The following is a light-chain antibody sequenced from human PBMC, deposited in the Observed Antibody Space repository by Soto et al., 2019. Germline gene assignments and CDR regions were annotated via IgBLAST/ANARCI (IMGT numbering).Light chain of an antibody. CDR1: QRISSW. CDR3: QQYSDNWT. Sequence: DIQMTQSPSTLSASVGDRVTITCRASQRISSWLAWYQQKPGTAPKLLIYKASTLQSGVPSRFSVSGSGTEFTLTISSLQPDDFATYYCQQYSDNWTFGQGTKVEIK. V-gene: IGKV1-5*03. CDR2: KAS. J-gene: IGKJ1*01.